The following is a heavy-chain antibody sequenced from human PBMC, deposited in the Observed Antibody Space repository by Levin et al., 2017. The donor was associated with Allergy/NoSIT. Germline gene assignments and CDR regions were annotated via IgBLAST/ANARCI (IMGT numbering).Heavy chain of an antibody. D-gene: IGHD3-3*01. CDR3: ARVLRFLEWSAAFDI. Sequence: ASVKVSCKASGYTFTSYGISWVRQAPGQGLEWMGWISAYNGNTNYAQKLQGRVTMTTDTSTSTAYMELRSLRSDDTAVYYCARVLRFLEWSAAFDIWGQGTMVTVSS. V-gene: IGHV1-18*01. CDR2: ISAYNGNT. CDR1: GYTFTSYG. J-gene: IGHJ3*02.